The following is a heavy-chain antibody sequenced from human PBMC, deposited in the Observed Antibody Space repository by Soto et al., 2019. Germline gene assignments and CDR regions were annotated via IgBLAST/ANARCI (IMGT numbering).Heavy chain of an antibody. V-gene: IGHV3-7*03. J-gene: IGHJ4*02. D-gene: IGHD1-26*01. CDR2: IKEDGSEK. CDR1: GFTLSNFW. Sequence: EVQLVESGGGLVQPGGSLRLSCAASGFTLSNFWMSWVRQAPGKGLEWVASIKEDGSEKTYVDSVKGRFTISRDNAQNSLYLQRNRLRVDEEAVYYCASYRPLGCWGQGTPVIVSS. CDR3: ASYRPLGC.